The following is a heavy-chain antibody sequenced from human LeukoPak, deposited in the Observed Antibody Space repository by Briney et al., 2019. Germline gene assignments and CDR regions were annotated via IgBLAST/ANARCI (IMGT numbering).Heavy chain of an antibody. CDR3: ARMYYYGSGSYVQYYGLDV. CDR1: GFTFSSYS. D-gene: IGHD3-10*01. V-gene: IGHV3-21*01. Sequence: PGGSLRHSCAASGFTFSSYSLNLVRQAPGEGLEWVSCISSSSSYIYYADSVKGRFTISRDNAKNSLYLQMNSLRAEDTAVYYCARMYYYGSGSYVQYYGLDVWGQGTTGTVSS. J-gene: IGHJ6*02. CDR2: ISSSSSYI.